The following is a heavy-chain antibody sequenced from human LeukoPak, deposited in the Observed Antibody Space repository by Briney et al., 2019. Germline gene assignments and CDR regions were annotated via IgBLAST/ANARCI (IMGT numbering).Heavy chain of an antibody. V-gene: IGHV5-51*01. J-gene: IGHJ4*02. CDR1: GSSFTSYW. D-gene: IGHD5-18*01. CDR2: IYPGDSDT. CDR3: ARLIAGVDTNFDY. Sequence: GASLKISCDGSGSSFTSYWIGWGRPMPGKGLGWMGIIYPGDSDTRYSPSFQGQVTISADKSISTAYLQWSSLKASDTAMYYCARLIAGVDTNFDYWGQGTLVTVSS.